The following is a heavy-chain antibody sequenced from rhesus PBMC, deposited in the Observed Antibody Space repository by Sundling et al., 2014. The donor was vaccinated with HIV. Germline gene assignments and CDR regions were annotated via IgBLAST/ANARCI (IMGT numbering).Heavy chain of an antibody. D-gene: IGHD6-37*01. CDR2: IGGSSGTT. Sequence: QVQLQESGPGVVKPSETLSLTCAVSGGSFSGNYWNWIRQPPGKGLEWIGYIGGSSGTTYYNPSLKSRVTISTDTSKNQFSLKLNSVTAADTAVYFCARVGSSGAWSYWGQGVLVTVSS. V-gene: IGHV4-165*02. CDR1: GGSFSGNY. J-gene: IGHJ4*01. CDR3: ARVGSSGAWSY.